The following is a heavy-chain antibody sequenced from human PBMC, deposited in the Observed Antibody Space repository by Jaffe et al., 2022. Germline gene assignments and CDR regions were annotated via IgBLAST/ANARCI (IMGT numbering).Heavy chain of an antibody. CDR2: IYTSGST. Sequence: QVQLQESGPGLVKPSQTLSLTCTVSGGSISSGSYYWSWIRQPAGKGLEWIGRIYTSGSTNYNPSLKSRVTISVDTSKNQFSLKLSSVTAADTAVYYCARDCDEQLDYWGQGTLVTVSS. V-gene: IGHV4-61*02. J-gene: IGHJ4*02. CDR3: ARDCDEQLDY. CDR1: GGSISSGSYY. D-gene: IGHD6-13*01.